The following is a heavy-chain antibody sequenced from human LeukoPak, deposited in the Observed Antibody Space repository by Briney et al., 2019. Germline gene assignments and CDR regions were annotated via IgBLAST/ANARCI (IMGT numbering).Heavy chain of an antibody. CDR2: LTDSSGFT. D-gene: IGHD6-13*01. CDR3: ARDLAADKRAMDV. V-gene: IGHV3-11*05. J-gene: IGHJ6*02. Sequence: GGSLGLSCVATGFTFSDYHMIWLRQAPGKGLEWLSYLTDSSGFTNYADSVKGRFTISRDNAKNSLYLQMNSLRADDTAVYYCARDLAADKRAMDVWGQGTTVTVSS. CDR1: GFTFSDYH.